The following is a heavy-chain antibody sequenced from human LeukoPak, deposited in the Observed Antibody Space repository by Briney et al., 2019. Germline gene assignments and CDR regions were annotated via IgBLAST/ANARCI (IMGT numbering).Heavy chain of an antibody. CDR2: IYYSGST. V-gene: IGHV4-39*02. CDR1: GGSISNSSYY. Sequence: SETLSLTCTVSGGSISNSSYYWGWIRQPPGKGLEWIGSIYYSGSTYYNPSLKSRVTISVDTSKNQFSLKLSSVTAADTAVYYCARELWFGESHRPDYRDAFDIWGQGTMVIVSS. J-gene: IGHJ3*02. D-gene: IGHD3-10*01. CDR3: ARELWFGESHRPDYRDAFDI.